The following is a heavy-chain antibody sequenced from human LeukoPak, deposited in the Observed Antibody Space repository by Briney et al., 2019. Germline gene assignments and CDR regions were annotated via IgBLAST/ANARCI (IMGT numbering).Heavy chain of an antibody. J-gene: IGHJ5*02. CDR3: AKQVVPAAMPSWFDP. Sequence: GGSLRLSCAVSGFTFSNYAMTWVRQAPGKGLEWVSEITGSGNSTYYADSVKGRFTISRDNSKNTLYLQMNSLRAEDTAVYYCAKQVVPAAMPSWFDPWGQGTLVTVSS. D-gene: IGHD2-2*01. CDR2: ITGSGNST. V-gene: IGHV3-23*01. CDR1: GFTFSNYA.